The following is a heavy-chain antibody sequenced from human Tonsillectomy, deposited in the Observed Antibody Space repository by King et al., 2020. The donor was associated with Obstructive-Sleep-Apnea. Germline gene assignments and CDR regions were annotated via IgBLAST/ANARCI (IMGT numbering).Heavy chain of an antibody. Sequence: QLQESGPGLVKPSETLSLTCTVSGGSISSYYWSWIRQPAGKGLEWIGRIYTSGSTNYNPSLKSRVTMSVDTSKNPFSLKLSSVTAADTAVYYCGRDKGIAAAGKETAIDYWGQGTLVTVSS. CDR2: IYTSGST. CDR3: GRDKGIAAAGKETAIDY. V-gene: IGHV4-4*07. J-gene: IGHJ4*02. CDR1: GGSISSYY. D-gene: IGHD6-13*01.